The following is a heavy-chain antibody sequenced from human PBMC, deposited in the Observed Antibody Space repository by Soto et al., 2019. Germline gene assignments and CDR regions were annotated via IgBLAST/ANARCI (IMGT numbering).Heavy chain of an antibody. Sequence: TSETLSLTCTVSGGSISSYYWSWIRQPPGKGLEWIGYIYYSGSTNYNPSLKSRVTISVDTSKNQFSLKLSSVTAADTAVYYCARDASYSYGFGNFDYWGQEPWSPSPQ. D-gene: IGHD5-18*01. V-gene: IGHV4-59*01. J-gene: IGHJ4*01. CDR1: GGSISSYY. CDR3: ARDASYSYGFGNFDY. CDR2: IYYSGST.